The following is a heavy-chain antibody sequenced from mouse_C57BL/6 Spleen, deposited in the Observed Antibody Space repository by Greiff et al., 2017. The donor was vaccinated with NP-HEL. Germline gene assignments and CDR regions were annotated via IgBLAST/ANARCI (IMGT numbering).Heavy chain of an antibody. CDR3: ALTGRFAY. D-gene: IGHD4-1*01. J-gene: IGHJ3*01. CDR1: GYTFTDYY. CDR2: INPNNGGT. V-gene: IGHV1-26*01. Sequence: VQRQQSGPELVKPGASVKISCKASGYTFTDYYMNWVKQSHGKSLEWIGDINPNNGGTSYNQKFKGKATLTVDKSSSTAYMELRSLTSEDSAVYYCALTGRFAYWGQGTLVTVSA.